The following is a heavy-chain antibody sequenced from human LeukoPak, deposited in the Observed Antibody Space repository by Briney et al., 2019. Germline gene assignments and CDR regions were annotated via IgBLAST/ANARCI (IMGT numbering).Heavy chain of an antibody. J-gene: IGHJ5*02. Sequence: SETLSLTCTVSGYSISSGYYWGWIRPPPGKGLEWIGIIYHSGSTYYNPSLKSRVTISVDTSKNQFSLKLSSVTAADTAVYYCARAVVVPAAIDWFDPWGQGTLVTVSS. CDR2: IYHSGST. D-gene: IGHD2-2*02. CDR3: ARAVVVPAAIDWFDP. V-gene: IGHV4-38-2*02. CDR1: GYSISSGYY.